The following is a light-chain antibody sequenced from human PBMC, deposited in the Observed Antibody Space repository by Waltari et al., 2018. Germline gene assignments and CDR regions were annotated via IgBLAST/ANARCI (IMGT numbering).Light chain of an antibody. V-gene: IGKV3-20*01. J-gene: IGKJ2*01. CDR1: QKISSIY. CDR3: QQYGSSPRT. CDR2: GAS. Sequence: EIVLTQSPGILSLSQGERATLSCRASQKISSIYLAWYQQKPGKAPRLLIYGASSRATGIPDRFSGSGTGADYTLTITRLEPEDFAMYYCQQYGSSPRTFGQGTKLEIK.